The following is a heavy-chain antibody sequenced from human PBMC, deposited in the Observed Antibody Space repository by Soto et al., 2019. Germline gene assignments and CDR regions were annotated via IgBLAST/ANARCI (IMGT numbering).Heavy chain of an antibody. CDR1: GFPFSSYG. CDR2: ISGISGST. V-gene: IGHV3-23*01. D-gene: IGHD6-25*01. J-gene: IGHJ4*02. Sequence: PGGSLRLSCAASGFPFSSYGMSWVRQAPGKGLEWVSSISGISGSTYYADSVKGRFTISRDNSKNTLYLQMDSLRAEDTAVYYCARAIAAAGSYWGQGTLVTVSS. CDR3: ARAIAAAGSY.